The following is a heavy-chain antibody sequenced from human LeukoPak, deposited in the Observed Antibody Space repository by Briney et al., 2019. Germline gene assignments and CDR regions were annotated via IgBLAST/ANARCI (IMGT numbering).Heavy chain of an antibody. D-gene: IGHD3-3*01. CDR3: ARGPLGWNGYTHYFDY. CDR2: ISGSGGST. V-gene: IGHV3-23*01. Sequence: GGSLRLSCAASGFTFSSYVMSWVRQAPGKGLEWVSAISGSGGSTYDADSVKGRFTISRDNSKNTLYLQMNSLRAEDTAVYYCARGPLGWNGYTHYFDYWGQGTLVTVSS. CDR1: GFTFSSYV. J-gene: IGHJ4*02.